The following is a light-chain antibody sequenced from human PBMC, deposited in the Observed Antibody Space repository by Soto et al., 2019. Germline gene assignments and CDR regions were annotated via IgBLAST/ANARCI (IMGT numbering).Light chain of an antibody. CDR2: GAS. V-gene: IGKV3-15*01. J-gene: IGKJ1*01. Sequence: EIVMTQSPATLSVSPGERATLSCRASQSVSSNLAWYQQKPGQAPRLLIYGASTRATGIPARFSGSGSGTAVTLTISSLQSEDFAVYYCQQYNKWPRTFGQGTKVEIK. CDR1: QSVSSN. CDR3: QQYNKWPRT.